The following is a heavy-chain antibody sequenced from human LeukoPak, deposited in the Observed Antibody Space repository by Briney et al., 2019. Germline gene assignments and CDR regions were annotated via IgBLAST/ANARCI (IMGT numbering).Heavy chain of an antibody. CDR1: GFTVSSNY. D-gene: IGHD3-22*01. CDR2: IYSGGST. J-gene: IGHJ4*02. CDR3: AREGKERINMIDDY. V-gene: IGHV3-66*01. Sequence: PGGSLRLSYAASGFTVSSNYMSWVRQAPGKGLEWVSVIYSGGSTYYADSVKGRFTISRDNAKNSLYLQMNSLRAEDTAVYYCAREGKERINMIDDYWGQGTLVTVSS.